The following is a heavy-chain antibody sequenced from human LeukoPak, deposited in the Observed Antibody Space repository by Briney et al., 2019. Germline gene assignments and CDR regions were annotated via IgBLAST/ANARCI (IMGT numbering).Heavy chain of an antibody. Sequence: ASVKVSCKASGYTFTGYYMHWVRQAPGQGLGWMGWINPNSGGTNYAQKFQGRVTMTRDTSISTAYMELSRLRSDDTAVYYCARDLKFGGSYYYFDYWGQGTLVTVSS. J-gene: IGHJ4*02. D-gene: IGHD1-26*01. V-gene: IGHV1-2*02. CDR3: ARDLKFGGSYYYFDY. CDR1: GYTFTGYY. CDR2: INPNSGGT.